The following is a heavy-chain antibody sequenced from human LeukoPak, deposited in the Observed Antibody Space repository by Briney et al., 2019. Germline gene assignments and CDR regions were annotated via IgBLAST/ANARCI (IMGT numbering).Heavy chain of an antibody. CDR2: INSDGSST. CDR1: GFTFSSYW. D-gene: IGHD2-8*01. J-gene: IGHJ5*02. CDR3: ARARLMNWFDP. Sequence: PGGSLRLSCAASGFTFSSYWMHWVRQAPGKGLVWVSRINSDGSSTNYADSVKGRFIISRDNAKNTLYLQMNSLRAEDTAVYYCARARLMNWFDPWGPGTLVTVSS. V-gene: IGHV3-74*01.